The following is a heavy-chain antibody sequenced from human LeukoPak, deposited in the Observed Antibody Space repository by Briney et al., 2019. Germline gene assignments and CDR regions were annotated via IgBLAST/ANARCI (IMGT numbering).Heavy chain of an antibody. V-gene: IGHV1-69*13. CDR3: ARARPSLISGEPIGYFDY. CDR2: IIPIFGTA. CDR1: GGTFSSYA. Sequence: ASVKVSSKASGGTFSSYAISWGRQAPGQGREWRGGIIPIFGTANYAQKVQGRVTITADESTSTAHMELSSLRSEDTAVYYCARARPSLISGEPIGYFDYWGQGTLVTVSS. D-gene: IGHD2-8*01. J-gene: IGHJ4*02.